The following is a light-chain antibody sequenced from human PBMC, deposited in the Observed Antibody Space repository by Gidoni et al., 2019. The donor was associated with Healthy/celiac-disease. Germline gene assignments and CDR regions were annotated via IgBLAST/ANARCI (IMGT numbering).Light chain of an antibody. CDR1: SSNIGAGYD. J-gene: IGLJ2*01. CDR3: QSYDSSLSGSLV. Sequence: QSVLTQPPSVSGAPGQRVTISCTGGSSNIGAGYDVLWYQQLPGTAPKLLIYGNSNRPSGVPDRFSGSKSGTSASLAITGLQAEDEADYYCQSYDSSLSGSLVFGGGTKLTVL. V-gene: IGLV1-40*01. CDR2: GNS.